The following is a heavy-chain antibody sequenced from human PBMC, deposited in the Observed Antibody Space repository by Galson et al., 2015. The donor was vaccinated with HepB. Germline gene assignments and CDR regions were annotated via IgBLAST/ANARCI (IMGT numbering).Heavy chain of an antibody. CDR1: GFTFSSYG. J-gene: IGHJ4*02. V-gene: IGHV3-33*01. CDR2: IFNGGSNK. D-gene: IGHD2-2*02. Sequence: SLRLSCAVSGFTFSSYGMHWVRQAPGKGLEWVAVIFNGGSNKNYADSVKGRFTISRDYSKNTLYLQMNSLRVEDTAVYYCARDQCEGCYTSPLLDWGQGLLVTVSS. CDR3: ARDQCEGCYTSPLLD.